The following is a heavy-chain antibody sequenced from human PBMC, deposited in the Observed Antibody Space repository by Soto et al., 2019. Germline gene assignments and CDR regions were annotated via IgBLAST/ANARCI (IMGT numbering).Heavy chain of an antibody. Sequence: ASVRVSCKXSGYTFTSYAMHWVRQAPGQRLEWMGWINAGNGNTKYSQKFQGRVTITRDTSASTAYMELSSLRSEDTAVYYCAKSQTYCSGGSCYHNWFDPWGQGTLVTVSS. V-gene: IGHV1-3*01. CDR1: GYTFTSYA. CDR2: INAGNGNT. J-gene: IGHJ5*02. D-gene: IGHD2-15*01. CDR3: AKSQTYCSGGSCYHNWFDP.